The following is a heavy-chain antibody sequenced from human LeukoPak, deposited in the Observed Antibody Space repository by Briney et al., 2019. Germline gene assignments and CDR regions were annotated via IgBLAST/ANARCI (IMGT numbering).Heavy chain of an antibody. Sequence: GGSLRLSCAASGFTFDDYAMHWVRQPPGKGLEWVSGISWNSGSIGYADSVRGRFTISRDNSKSTLSLQMNSLRAEDTAIYYCATYRQVLLPFESWGQGTLVTVSS. CDR2: ISWNSGSI. V-gene: IGHV3-9*01. CDR1: GFTFDDYA. J-gene: IGHJ4*02. D-gene: IGHD2-8*02. CDR3: ATYRQVLLPFES.